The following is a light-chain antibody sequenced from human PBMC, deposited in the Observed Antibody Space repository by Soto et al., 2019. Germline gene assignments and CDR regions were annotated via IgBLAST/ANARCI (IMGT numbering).Light chain of an antibody. J-gene: IGLJ2*01. CDR3: SSYGGNNNLV. V-gene: IGLV2-8*01. CDR1: SSDIGDYNY. Sequence: QPVLTQPPSASGSPGQSVTISCTGTSSDIGDYNYVSWYQQHPGKAPKLIIYEVNKRPSGVPDRFSGSKSGNTASLTVSGLQAEDEADYYCSSYGGNNNLVFGGGTKLTVL. CDR2: EVN.